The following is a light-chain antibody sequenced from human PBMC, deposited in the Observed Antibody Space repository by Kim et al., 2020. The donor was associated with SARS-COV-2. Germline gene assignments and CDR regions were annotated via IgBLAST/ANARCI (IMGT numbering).Light chain of an antibody. J-gene: IGKJ4*01. CDR2: GAS. CDR1: QSVTSNS. Sequence: SPGERATLSCRASQSVTSNSLAWYQQKPGQTPRLLIYGASRRAPGIPDRFSGSGSGTDFSLTISRLEPEDFAVYYCQQYGSSPRFGGGTKVDIK. CDR3: QQYGSSPR. V-gene: IGKV3-20*01.